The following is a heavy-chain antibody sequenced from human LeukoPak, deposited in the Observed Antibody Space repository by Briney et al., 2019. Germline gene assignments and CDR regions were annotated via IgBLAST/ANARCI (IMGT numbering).Heavy chain of an antibody. D-gene: IGHD6-13*01. CDR3: TTDPTFIAAAGTWGWFMYYFDY. CDR2: IKSKTDGGTT. V-gene: IGHV3-15*01. J-gene: IGHJ4*02. CDR1: GFTFSSYA. Sequence: RPGGSLRLSCAASGFTFSSYAMSWVRQAPGKGLKWVGRIKSKTDGGTTDYAAPAKGRFTISRDDSKNTLYLQMNSLKTEDTAVYYCTTDPTFIAAAGTWGWFMYYFDYWGQGTLVTVSS.